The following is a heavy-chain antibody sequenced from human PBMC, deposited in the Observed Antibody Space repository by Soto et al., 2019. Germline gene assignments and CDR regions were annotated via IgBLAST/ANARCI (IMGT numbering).Heavy chain of an antibody. V-gene: IGHV3-23*01. J-gene: IGHJ4*02. CDR1: GFSFSSYG. D-gene: IGHD3-3*01. CDR2: ISGSGDRT. CDR3: ATSFTIAVMLRFDG. Sequence: EEQLLESGGGLVQPGGSLRLSCAASGFSFSSYGMSWVRQAPGKGLEWVSAISGSGDRTYYADSVKGRFTISRDNSKNTLYLQMTSLRVEDTAVYYCATSFTIAVMLRFDGWGQGTLVTVSS.